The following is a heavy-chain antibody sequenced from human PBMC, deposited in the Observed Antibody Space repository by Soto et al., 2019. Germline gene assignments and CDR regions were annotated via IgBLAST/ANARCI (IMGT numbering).Heavy chain of an antibody. V-gene: IGHV1-69*13. CDR2: IIPIFGTA. CDR3: ARHQVAGTGRAFDI. CDR1: GGTFSSYA. Sequence: ASVKVSCKASGGTFSSYAISWVRQAPGQGLEWMGGIIPIFGTANYAQKFQGRVTITADESTSTAYMELSSLRSEDTAVYYCARHQVAGTGRAFDIWGQGTMVTVSS. D-gene: IGHD6-19*01. J-gene: IGHJ3*02.